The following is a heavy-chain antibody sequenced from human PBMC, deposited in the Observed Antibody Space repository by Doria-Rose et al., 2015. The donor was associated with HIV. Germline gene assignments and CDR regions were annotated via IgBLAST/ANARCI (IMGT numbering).Heavy chain of an antibody. CDR1: GVSISSGSYS. CDR2: LYTTWST. V-gene: IGHV4-61*02. CDR3: ARAPYYRFWSGDLDLYAFDI. J-gene: IGHJ3*02. Sequence: VQQQPSGPVLVTPSQTLSLTCPVSGVSISSGSYSRSWLPPPPGNGLGWLWCLYTTWSTDNTPPLTSRVTTQLDTSKNNFALKLGSVTAADTDVYYCARAPYYRFWSGDLDLYAFDIWFQGTMGTVAS. D-gene: IGHD3-3*01.